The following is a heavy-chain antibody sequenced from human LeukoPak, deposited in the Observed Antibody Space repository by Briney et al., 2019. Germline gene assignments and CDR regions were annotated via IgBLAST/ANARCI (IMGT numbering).Heavy chain of an antibody. CDR2: VHLDGRT. J-gene: IGHJ4*02. CDR3: AREGGFYRPLDY. CDR1: GGSITTTNW. Sequence: SGTPSLTCGVSGGSITTTNWWTWVRQPPGKGLEWIGEVHLDGRTNYNPSLESRLTISVDLSENHISLRLTSVTAADTAVYYCAREGGFYRPLDYSGQGTLVTVSS. D-gene: IGHD3-3*01. V-gene: IGHV4-4*02.